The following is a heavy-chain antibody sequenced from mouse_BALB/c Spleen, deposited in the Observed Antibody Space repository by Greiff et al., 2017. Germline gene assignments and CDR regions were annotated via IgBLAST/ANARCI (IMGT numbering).Heavy chain of an antibody. D-gene: IGHD1-1*01. J-gene: IGHJ1*01. CDR3: ARRYYYGSSFLSWYFDV. CDR1: GFDFSRYW. Sequence: GGGLVQPGGSLKLSCAASGFDFSRYWMSWVRQAPGKGLEWIGEINPDSSTINYTPSLKDKFIISRDNAKNTLYLQMSKVRSEDTALYYCARRYYYGSSFLSWYFDVWGAGTTVTVSS. V-gene: IGHV4-1*02. CDR2: INPDSSTI.